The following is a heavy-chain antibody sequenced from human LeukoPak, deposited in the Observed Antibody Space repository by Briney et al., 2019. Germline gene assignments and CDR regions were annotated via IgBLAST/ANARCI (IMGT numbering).Heavy chain of an antibody. CDR3: ARDRLDSSSFHSVDV. D-gene: IGHD6-6*01. CDR2: INPSGGST. CDR1: GYTFTSYY. Sequence: ASVKVSCKASGYTFTSYYMHWVRQAPGQGLEWMGIINPSGGSTNYAQKFQGRVTMTRDTSTNTVYMELSSLRAEDTAVYYCARDRLDSSSFHSVDVWGKGTTVTVSS. J-gene: IGHJ6*04. V-gene: IGHV1-46*01.